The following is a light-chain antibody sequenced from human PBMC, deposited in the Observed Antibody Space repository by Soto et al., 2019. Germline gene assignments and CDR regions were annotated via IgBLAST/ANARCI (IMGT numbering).Light chain of an antibody. CDR1: QSVGSS. V-gene: IGKV3-15*01. CDR2: GAS. Sequence: EIVMRQSPATLSVSPWERATLSCRASQSVGSSLAWYQQEPGQAPRLLIYGASTRATGIPARFSGSGSGTEFTLTISSLQSEDFTVYSCLQYHNLWAFGQGTKV. CDR3: LQYHNLWA. J-gene: IGKJ1*01.